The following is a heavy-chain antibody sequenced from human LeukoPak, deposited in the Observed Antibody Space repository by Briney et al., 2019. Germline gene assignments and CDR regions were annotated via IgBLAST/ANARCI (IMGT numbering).Heavy chain of an antibody. J-gene: IGHJ5*02. D-gene: IGHD3-10*01. V-gene: IGHV3-11*06. Sequence: GGSLRLSCAASGFTFSDYYMSWVRQAPGKGLEWVSYISSSSSYTNYADSVKGRFTISRDNAKNSLYLQTNSLRAEDTAVYYCARTYGSGEGWFDPWGQGTLVTVSS. CDR3: ARTYGSGEGWFDP. CDR1: GFTFSDYY. CDR2: ISSSSSYT.